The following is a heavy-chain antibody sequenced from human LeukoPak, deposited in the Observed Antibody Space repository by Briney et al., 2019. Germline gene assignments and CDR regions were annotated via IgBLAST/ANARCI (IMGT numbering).Heavy chain of an antibody. CDR2: IIPIFGTA. V-gene: IGHV1-69*06. Sequence: GASVKVSCKASRGTFSSYAISWVRQAPGQGLEWMGGIIPIFGTANYAQKFQGRVTITADKSTSTASMELSSLRSEDTAVYYCAREYSSSWYNWFDPWGQGTLVTVSS. D-gene: IGHD6-13*01. J-gene: IGHJ5*02. CDR3: AREYSSSWYNWFDP. CDR1: RGTFSSYA.